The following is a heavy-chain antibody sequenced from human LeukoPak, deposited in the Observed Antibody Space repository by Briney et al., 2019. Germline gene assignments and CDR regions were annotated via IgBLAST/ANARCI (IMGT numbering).Heavy chain of an antibody. D-gene: IGHD5-18*01. J-gene: IGHJ2*01. CDR1: GGSISSHY. CDR3: ARDQGTAMVPDWYFDL. V-gene: IGHV4-59*11. CDR2: IYYSGST. Sequence: SETLSLTCTVSGGSISSHYWSWIRQPPGKGLEWLGYIYYSGSTNYNPSLKSRVTVSVDTSKNQFSLKLSSVTAADTAVYYCARDQGTAMVPDWYFDLWGRGTLVTVSS.